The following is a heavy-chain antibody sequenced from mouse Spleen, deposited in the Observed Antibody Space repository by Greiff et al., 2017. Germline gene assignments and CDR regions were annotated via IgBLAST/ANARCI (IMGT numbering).Heavy chain of an antibody. J-gene: IGHJ3*01. CDR3: TRSRQLGLPWFAY. Sequence: QVQLQQSGAELVKPGASVKLSCKASGYTFTSYYMYWVKQRPGQGLEWIGEINPSNGGTNFNEKFKSKATLTVDKSSSTAYMQLSSLTSEDSAVYYCTRSRQLGLPWFAYWGQGTLVTVSA. CDR1: GYTFTSYY. V-gene: IGHV1S81*02. D-gene: IGHD3-2*01. CDR2: INPSNGGT.